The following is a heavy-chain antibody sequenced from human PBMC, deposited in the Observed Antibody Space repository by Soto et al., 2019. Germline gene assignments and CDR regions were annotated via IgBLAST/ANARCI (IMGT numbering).Heavy chain of an antibody. V-gene: IGHV3-23*01. CDR1: GFTFSSYA. CDR3: AKDRYCSGGSCYSEWAFDI. Sequence: EVQLLESGGGLVQPGGSLRLSCAASGFTFSSYAMSWVRQAPGKGLEWVSAISGSGGSTYYADSVKGRFTISRDNSKNTLYLQMNSLSAEDTAVYYCAKDRYCSGGSCYSEWAFDIWGQGTMVTVSS. CDR2: ISGSGGST. J-gene: IGHJ3*02. D-gene: IGHD2-15*01.